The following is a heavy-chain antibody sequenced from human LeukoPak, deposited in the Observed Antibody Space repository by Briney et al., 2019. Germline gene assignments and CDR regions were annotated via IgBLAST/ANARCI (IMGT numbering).Heavy chain of an antibody. CDR1: GFTFSSYA. CDR3: ARQILEWFLPPQDAFDI. Sequence: GGSLRLSCAASGFTFSSYAMSWVRQAPGKGLEWVSSISSSSSYIYYADSVKGRFTISRDNAKNSLYLQMNGLRAEDTAVYYCARQILEWFLPPQDAFDIWGQGTMVTVSS. CDR2: ISSSSSYI. D-gene: IGHD3-3*01. V-gene: IGHV3-21*01. J-gene: IGHJ3*02.